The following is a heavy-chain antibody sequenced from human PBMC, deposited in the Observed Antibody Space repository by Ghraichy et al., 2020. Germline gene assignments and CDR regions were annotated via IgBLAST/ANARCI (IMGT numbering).Heavy chain of an antibody. CDR2: ISSSGSTI. CDR3: ARDASIKVSAAALLYYGMDV. D-gene: IGHD2-2*01. J-gene: IGHJ6*02. Sequence: GGSLRLSCAASGFTFSDYYMSWIRQAPGKGLEWVSYISSSGSTIYYADSVKGRFTISRDNAKNSLYLQMNSLRAEDTAVYYCARDASIKVSAAALLYYGMDVWGQGTTVTVSS. CDR1: GFTFSDYY. V-gene: IGHV3-11*01.